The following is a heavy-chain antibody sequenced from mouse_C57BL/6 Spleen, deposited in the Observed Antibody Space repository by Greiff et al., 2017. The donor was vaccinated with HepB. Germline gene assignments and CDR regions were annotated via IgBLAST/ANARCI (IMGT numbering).Heavy chain of an antibody. Sequence: DVHLVESGGGLVQPGGSLKLSCAASGFTFSDYYMYWVRQTPEKRLEWVAYISNGGGSTYYPDTVKGRFTISRDNAKNTLYLQMSRLKSEDTAMYYCARLGHYYGSSPYYFDYWGQGTTLTVSS. J-gene: IGHJ2*01. V-gene: IGHV5-12*01. D-gene: IGHD1-1*01. CDR2: ISNGGGST. CDR3: ARLGHYYGSSPYYFDY. CDR1: GFTFSDYY.